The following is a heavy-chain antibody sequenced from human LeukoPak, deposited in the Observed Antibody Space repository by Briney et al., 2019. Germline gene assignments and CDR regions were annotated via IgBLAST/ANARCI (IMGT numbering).Heavy chain of an antibody. V-gene: IGHV1-18*01. J-gene: IGHJ5*02. CDR3: ARVITIFGVVIESNWFDP. CDR1: GYTFTSYG. CDR2: ISAYNGNT. D-gene: IGHD3-3*01. Sequence: ASVKVSCMASGYTFTSYGISWVRQAPGQGLEWMGWISAYNGNTNYAQKLQGRVTMTTDTSTSTAYMELRSLRSDDTAVYYCARVITIFGVVIESNWFDPWGQGTLVTVSS.